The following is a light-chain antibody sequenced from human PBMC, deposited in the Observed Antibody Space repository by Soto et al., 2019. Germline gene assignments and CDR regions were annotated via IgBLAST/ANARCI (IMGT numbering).Light chain of an antibody. V-gene: IGKV1-17*01. CDR3: QHYNSYSEA. J-gene: IGKJ1*01. CDR1: QAIRNE. Sequence: IQMTQSPSSLSASVGDRVTITCRPSQAIRNELGWYQQKPGKAPKLLIYAASSLQSGVPSRFSGSGSGTEFTLTISSLQPDDFAPYYCQHYNSYSEALGQGTKVDSK. CDR2: AAS.